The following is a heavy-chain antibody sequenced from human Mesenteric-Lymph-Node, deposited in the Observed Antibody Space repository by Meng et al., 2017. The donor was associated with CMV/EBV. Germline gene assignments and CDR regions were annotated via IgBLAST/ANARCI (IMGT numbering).Heavy chain of an antibody. CDR2: IKQDGNEI. Sequence: GESLKISCEASGFTFSSYWMCRVRQAPGKGLEWVANIKQDGNEIYYVDSVKGRFTISRDNSKNSLYLQMNSLRAEDTAVYYCARGGGRYEYWGQGTLVTVSS. D-gene: IGHD6-19*01. J-gene: IGHJ4*02. CDR3: ARGGGRYEY. CDR1: GFTFSSYW. V-gene: IGHV3-7*01.